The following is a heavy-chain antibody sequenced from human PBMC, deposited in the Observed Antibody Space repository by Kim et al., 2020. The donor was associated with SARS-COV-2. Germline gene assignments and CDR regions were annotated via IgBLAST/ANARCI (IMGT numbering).Heavy chain of an antibody. CDR3: ARATIPTRYDI. CDR2: IYQSGTT. V-gene: IGHV4-30-2*01. CDR1: GGSISSGGYS. D-gene: IGHD5-12*01. J-gene: IGHJ3*02. Sequence: SETLSLTCAVSGGSISSGGYSWSWIRQPPGKGLECIGYIYQSGTTYYNPSLKSRVTISVDRSKNRFSLKLSSVTAADTAVYYCARATIPTRYDIWGQGTMVTVSS.